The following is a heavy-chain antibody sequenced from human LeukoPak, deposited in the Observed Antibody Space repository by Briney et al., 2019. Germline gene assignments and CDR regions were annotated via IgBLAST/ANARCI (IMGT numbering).Heavy chain of an antibody. J-gene: IGHJ4*02. CDR2: ISYDGSNK. CDR1: GFTFSSYG. Sequence: PGGSLRLSCAASGFTFSSYGMHWVRQAPGKGLEWVAVISYDGSNKYYADSVKGRFTISRDNSKSTLYLQMNSLRAEDTAVYYCASNKGRRIAAAVYFDYWGQGTLVTVSS. D-gene: IGHD6-13*01. CDR3: ASNKGRRIAAAVYFDY. V-gene: IGHV3-30*03.